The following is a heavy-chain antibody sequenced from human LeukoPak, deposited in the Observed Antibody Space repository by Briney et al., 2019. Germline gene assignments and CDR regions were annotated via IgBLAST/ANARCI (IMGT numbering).Heavy chain of an antibody. CDR1: GGSISSGSYY. Sequence: SQTLSLTCTVSGGSISSGSYYWSWIRQPAGKGLEWIGRIYTSGSTNYNPSLKSRVTISVDTSKNQFSLKLSSVTAADTAVYYCASGVSGSYDFPLDWGQGTLVTVSS. D-gene: IGHD3-3*01. J-gene: IGHJ4*02. V-gene: IGHV4-61*02. CDR3: ASGVSGSYDFPLD. CDR2: IYTSGST.